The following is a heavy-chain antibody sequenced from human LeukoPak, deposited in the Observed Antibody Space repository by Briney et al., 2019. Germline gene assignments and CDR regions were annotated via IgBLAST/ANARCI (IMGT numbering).Heavy chain of an antibody. D-gene: IGHD5-18*01. V-gene: IGHV4-59*12. CDR2: IYYSGST. CDR1: GGSISSYY. J-gene: IGHJ4*02. Sequence: SETLSLTCTVSGGSISSYYWSWIRQPPGKGLEWIGYIYYSGSTNYNPSLKSRVTISVDTSKNQFSLKLSSVTAADTAVYYCARGTPPRGYSYGYVYWGQGTLVTVSS. CDR3: ARGTPPRGYSYGYVY.